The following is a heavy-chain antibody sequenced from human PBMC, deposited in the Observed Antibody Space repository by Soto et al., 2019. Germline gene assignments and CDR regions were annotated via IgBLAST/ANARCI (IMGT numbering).Heavy chain of an antibody. J-gene: IGHJ5*02. V-gene: IGHV4-59*02. CDR2: IYYTGRT. D-gene: IGHD6-13*01. CDR3: ARDSSNSWYSPMDP. Sequence: LSLTCTVSGGSVNNYYWSWVRQPPGKGLEWIGYIYYTGRTNYNPSLESRVTVSVDTSKNQLSLKLRSVTAADTAVYYCARDSSNSWYSPMDPWGQGILVTVSS. CDR1: GGSVNNYY.